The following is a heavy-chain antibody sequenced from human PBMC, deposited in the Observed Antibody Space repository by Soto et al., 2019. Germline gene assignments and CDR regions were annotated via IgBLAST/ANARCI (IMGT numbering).Heavy chain of an antibody. CDR2: INPNSGGT. CDR3: ARGSHGQKQWPGNNYFDY. V-gene: IGHV1-2*04. CDR1: GYTFTGYY. Sequence: ASVKVSCKASGYTFTGYYMHWVRQAPGQGLEWMGWINPNSGGTNYAQKFQGWVTMTRDTSISTAYMELSRLRSDDTAVYYCARGSHGQKQWPGNNYFDYWGQGPLVTVSS. D-gene: IGHD6-19*01. J-gene: IGHJ4*02.